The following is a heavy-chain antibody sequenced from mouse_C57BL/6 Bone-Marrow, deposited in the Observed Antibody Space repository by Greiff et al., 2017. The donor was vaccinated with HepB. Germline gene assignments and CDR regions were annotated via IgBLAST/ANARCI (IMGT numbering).Heavy chain of an antibody. J-gene: IGHJ3*01. D-gene: IGHD1-1*01. Sequence: QVHVKQSGAELARPGASVKLSCKAPGYTSTSYGISWVKQRTGQGLEWIGEIYPRSGNTYYNEKFKGKATLTADKSSSTAYMELRSLTSEDSAVYFCARYHYGSSYSAAWFAYWGQGTLVTVSA. CDR3: ARYHYGSSYSAAWFAY. CDR1: GYTSTSYG. CDR2: IYPRSGNT. V-gene: IGHV1-81*01.